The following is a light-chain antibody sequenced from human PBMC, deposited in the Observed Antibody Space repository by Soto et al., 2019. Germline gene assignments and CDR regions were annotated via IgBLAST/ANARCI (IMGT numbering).Light chain of an antibody. CDR2: GNS. V-gene: IGLV1-40*01. Sequence: QSVLTQPPSVSGAPGQRVTISCTGSSSNIGAGYDVHWYQQLPGTAPKLLIYGNSNRPSGVPDRFSGSKSGTSASLAITGLQADDEADYYCKSYDSSLSGHVVFGGGTKLTVL. CDR1: SSNIGAGYD. J-gene: IGLJ2*01. CDR3: KSYDSSLSGHVV.